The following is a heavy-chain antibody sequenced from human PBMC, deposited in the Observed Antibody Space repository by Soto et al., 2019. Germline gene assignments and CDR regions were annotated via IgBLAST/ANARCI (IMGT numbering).Heavy chain of an antibody. CDR2: IWYDGSNK. CDR3: ASALETGDY. Sequence: QGQLVESGGGVVQPGRALRLSCVASGFTFSNYGMHWVRQAPGKGPEWVAVIWYDGSNKDYADSVKGRFTISRDNSRNTLYLQMNSLRAEDTAVSYCASALETGDYWGQGTLVTVSS. CDR1: GFTFSNYG. V-gene: IGHV3-33*01. D-gene: IGHD3-10*01. J-gene: IGHJ4*02.